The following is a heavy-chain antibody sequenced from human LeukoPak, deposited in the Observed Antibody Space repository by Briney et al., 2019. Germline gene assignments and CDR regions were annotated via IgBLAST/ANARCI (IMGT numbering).Heavy chain of an antibody. J-gene: IGHJ4*02. V-gene: IGHV3-7*01. Sequence: PGGSLRLSCAASGFTFSSYWMSWVRQAPGKGLEWVANIKQDGSEKYYVDSVKGRFTISRDNAKNSLYLQMNSLRAEDTAVYYCARVFRYYDILTGYSSDALFDYWGQGTLVTVSS. CDR1: GFTFSSYW. D-gene: IGHD3-9*01. CDR2: IKQDGSEK. CDR3: ARVFRYYDILTGYSSDALFDY.